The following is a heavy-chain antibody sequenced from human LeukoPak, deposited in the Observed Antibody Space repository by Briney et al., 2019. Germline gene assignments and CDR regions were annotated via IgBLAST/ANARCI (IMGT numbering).Heavy chain of an antibody. D-gene: IGHD3-10*01. V-gene: IGHV4-4*07. CDR3: ARDHPLSAGAFDY. J-gene: IGHJ4*02. CDR1: GGSISGYY. Sequence: SETLSLTCTVSGGSISGYYWSWIRQPAGKGLEWIGRIYTSGSTNYNPSLKSRVTMSVDTSKNQCSLKLNSVTAADTAVYYCARDHPLSAGAFDYWGQGTLVTVSS. CDR2: IYTSGST.